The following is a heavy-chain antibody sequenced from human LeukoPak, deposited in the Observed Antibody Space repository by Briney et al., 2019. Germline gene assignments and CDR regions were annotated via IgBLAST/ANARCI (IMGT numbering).Heavy chain of an antibody. CDR2: INPNSGAT. V-gene: IGHV1-2*02. Sequence: GASVKVSCKASGYTFTSYGISWVRQAPGQGLEWMGWINPNSGATNYAQKFQGRVTMTRDTSTSTVYMELSSLRSEDTAVYYCARVKSYYYDTSDKDAFDIWGQGTMVTVSS. CDR1: GYTFTSYG. D-gene: IGHD3-22*01. CDR3: ARVKSYYYDTSDKDAFDI. J-gene: IGHJ3*02.